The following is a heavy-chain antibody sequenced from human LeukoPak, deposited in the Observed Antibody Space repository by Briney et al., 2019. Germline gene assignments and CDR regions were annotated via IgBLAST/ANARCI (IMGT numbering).Heavy chain of an antibody. CDR1: GGSISSYY. V-gene: IGHV4-4*07. J-gene: IGHJ3*02. CDR3: ASLYGSGSYYIIXXAFDI. D-gene: IGHD3-10*01. Sequence: SETLSLTCTVSGGSISSYYWSWIRQPAGKGLEWIGRIYTSGSTNYNPSLKSRVTMSVDTPKNQFSLKLSSVTAADTAVYYCASLYGSGSYYIIXXAFDIWGQGTMVTVSS. CDR2: IYTSGST.